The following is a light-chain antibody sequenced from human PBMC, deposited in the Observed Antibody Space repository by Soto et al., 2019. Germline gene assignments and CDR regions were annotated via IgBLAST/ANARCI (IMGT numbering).Light chain of an antibody. CDR3: QQYGTSPTWT. J-gene: IGKJ1*01. CDR1: QTVSSK. CDR2: DTS. V-gene: IGKV3-20*01. Sequence: EIVLTQSPATLSSSPGERATLSCRASQTVSSKLAWYQHKPGQAPRLLIYDTSSRATGIPDRFSGSGSGTDFTLIINRLEPEDFAVYFCQQYGTSPTWTFGQGTKVDIK.